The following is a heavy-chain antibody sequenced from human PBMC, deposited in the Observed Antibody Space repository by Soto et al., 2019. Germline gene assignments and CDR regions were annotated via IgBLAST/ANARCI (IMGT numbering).Heavy chain of an antibody. CDR2: IYYSGST. CDR1: GGSISSSSYF. CDR3: ARHRSDFWFDP. V-gene: IGHV4-39*01. Sequence: QLQLQESGPGLVKPSETLSLTCTVSGGSISSSSYFWGWIRQPPGRGLEWIGSIYYSGSTYYNPSLKGRVTVSVDTSKNQCSLKLNSVTAADTAVYYCARHRSDFWFDPWGQGTLVTVSS. J-gene: IGHJ5*02. D-gene: IGHD2-15*01.